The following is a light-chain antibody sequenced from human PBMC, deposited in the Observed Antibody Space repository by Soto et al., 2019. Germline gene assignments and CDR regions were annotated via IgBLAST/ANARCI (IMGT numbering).Light chain of an antibody. J-gene: IGKJ4*01. CDR2: GAS. Sequence: MVMTQSPATLSGSPGERVTLSCRASRSISRNLAWYQQKPGQAPRLLICGASTRATGIPDRFSGSGSGTEFTLTINSLQSEDFAVYYCQPHNNWPFVTFGGGTRVEIK. CDR1: RSISRN. CDR3: QPHNNWPFVT. V-gene: IGKV3-15*01.